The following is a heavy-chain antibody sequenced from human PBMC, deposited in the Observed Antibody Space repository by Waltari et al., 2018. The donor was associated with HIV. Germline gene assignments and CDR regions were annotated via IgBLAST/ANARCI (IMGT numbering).Heavy chain of an antibody. Sequence: QVQLQESGPGLVKPSQTLSLTCTVSGGSINGGSYYWSWLRQPAGKGLEWIGRIYTSGSTNYNPSLKSRVTISVDTSKNQFSLKLTSVTAADTAVYYCARDLRDWGQGTLVTVSS. CDR1: GGSINGGSYY. CDR2: IYTSGST. CDR3: ARDLRD. V-gene: IGHV4-61*02. J-gene: IGHJ4*02.